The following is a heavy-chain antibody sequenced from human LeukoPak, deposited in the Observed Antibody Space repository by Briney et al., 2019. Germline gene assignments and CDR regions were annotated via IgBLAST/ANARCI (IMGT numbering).Heavy chain of an antibody. CDR3: ARVSFYGDYAPLHNY. CDR2: ISYDGSNK. Sequence: GGSLRLSCAASGFTFSSYGMHWVRQAPGKGLEWVAVISYDGSNKYYADSVKGRFTISRDNSKNTLYLQMNSLRAEDTAVYYCARVSFYGDYAPLHNYWGQGTLVTVSS. V-gene: IGHV3-30*03. J-gene: IGHJ4*02. CDR1: GFTFSSYG. D-gene: IGHD4-17*01.